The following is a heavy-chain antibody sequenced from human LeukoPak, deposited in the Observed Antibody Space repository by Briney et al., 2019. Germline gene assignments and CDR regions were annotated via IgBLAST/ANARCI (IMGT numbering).Heavy chain of an antibody. CDR2: ISYDGSNK. J-gene: IGHJ3*02. CDR3: ARPPGRTGAFDI. D-gene: IGHD3-10*01. V-gene: IGHV3-30*03. CDR1: GFTFSSYG. Sequence: GGSLRLSCAASGFTFSSYGMHWVRQAPGKGLEWVAVISYDGSNKYYADSVKGRFTISRDNSKNTLYLQMNSLRAEDTAVYYCARPPGRTGAFDIWGQGTMVTVSS.